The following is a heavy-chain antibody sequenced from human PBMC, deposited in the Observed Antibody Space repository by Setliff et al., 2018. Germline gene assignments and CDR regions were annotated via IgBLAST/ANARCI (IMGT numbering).Heavy chain of an antibody. D-gene: IGHD3-22*01. Sequence: PGGSLRLSCAASGFTFSTYALSWVRQAPGKGPEWVSTITGNGNSLYYADSVKGRFIVSRDNSKNTMYLQLRSLRADDTALYYCAKDRKNYYDTSGYPDAFDIWGQGTTVTVSS. V-gene: IGHV3-23*01. J-gene: IGHJ3*02. CDR3: AKDRKNYYDTSGYPDAFDI. CDR2: ITGNGNSL. CDR1: GFTFSTYA.